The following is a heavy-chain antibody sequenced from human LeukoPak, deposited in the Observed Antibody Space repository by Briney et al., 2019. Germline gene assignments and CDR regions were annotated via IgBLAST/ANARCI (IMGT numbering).Heavy chain of an antibody. Sequence: GGSLRLSCAASGFTFSSYSMNWVRQAPGKGPEWVSSISSSSYIYYADSVKGRFTISRDNAKNSLYLQMNSLRAEDTAVYYCASGASGGSYWGQGTLVTVSS. CDR2: ISSSSYI. CDR3: ASGASGGSY. D-gene: IGHD2-15*01. CDR1: GFTFSSYS. V-gene: IGHV3-21*01. J-gene: IGHJ4*02.